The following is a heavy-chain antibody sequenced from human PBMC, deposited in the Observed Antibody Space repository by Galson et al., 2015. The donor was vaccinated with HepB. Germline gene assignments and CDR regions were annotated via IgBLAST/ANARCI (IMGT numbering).Heavy chain of an antibody. V-gene: IGHV3-66*02. D-gene: IGHD3-10*01. Sequence: SLRLSCAASGFTVSSSYMSWVRQAPGKGLEWVSVSYSAGTTYYADSVTGRFTISRDISKNTLYLQMHSLRADDTAVYYCARDPNYGSGYWGQGTLVTVSS. CDR2: SYSAGTT. J-gene: IGHJ4*02. CDR1: GFTVSSSY. CDR3: ARDPNYGSGY.